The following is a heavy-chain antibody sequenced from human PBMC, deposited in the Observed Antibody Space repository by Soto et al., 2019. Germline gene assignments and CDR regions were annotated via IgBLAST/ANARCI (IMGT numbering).Heavy chain of an antibody. J-gene: IGHJ4*02. CDR3: ASTFVGIAVAGYFDD. Sequence: XETLSLTCAVYGGSFSGYYWSWIRQPPGKGLEWIGEINHSGSTNYNPSLKSRVTISVDTSKNQFSLKLSYVTAADTAVYYCASTFVGIAVAGYFDDWGQGTLVTVSS. CDR2: INHSGST. V-gene: IGHV4-34*01. D-gene: IGHD6-19*01. CDR1: GGSFSGYY.